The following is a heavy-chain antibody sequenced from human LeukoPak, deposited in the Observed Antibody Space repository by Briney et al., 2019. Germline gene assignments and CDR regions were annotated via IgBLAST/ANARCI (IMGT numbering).Heavy chain of an antibody. CDR2: ISSSGSTK. CDR1: GFTFSDYY. D-gene: IGHD3-10*01. V-gene: IGHV3-11*04. Sequence: GGSLRLSCAASGFTFSDYYMSWIRQAPGKGLEWVSYISSSGSTKDYADSVKGRFTISRDNAKDSLYLQMNSLRVEDTAVYYCAKAGPGFGFDYWGQGTLVTVSS. J-gene: IGHJ4*02. CDR3: AKAGPGFGFDY.